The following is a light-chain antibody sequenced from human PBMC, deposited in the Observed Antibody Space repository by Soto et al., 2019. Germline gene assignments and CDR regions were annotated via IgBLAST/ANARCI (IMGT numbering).Light chain of an antibody. CDR1: SGDVGGYNY. CDR2: AVT. V-gene: IGLV2-14*01. CDR3: CSYTGASTYG. J-gene: IGLJ1*01. Sequence: QSVLTQPASVSGSPGQSVTISCAGTSGDVGGYNYVSWYQQHPGKAPKLMIHAVTNRPSGVSNRFSGSKSGNTASLTISSLQAEDEADYYCCSYTGASTYGFGTGTKLTVL.